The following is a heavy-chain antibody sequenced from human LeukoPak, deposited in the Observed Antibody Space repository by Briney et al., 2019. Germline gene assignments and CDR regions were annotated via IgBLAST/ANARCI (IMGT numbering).Heavy chain of an antibody. D-gene: IGHD2-2*01. CDR2: INPNSGGT. V-gene: IGHV1-2*07. J-gene: IGHJ5*02. CDR3: ARDPKGPLPAAIAWFDP. CDR1: GYTFTGYY. Sequence: GASVKVSCKASGYTFTGYYIHWVRQAPGQGLEWMGWINPNSGGTNLAHKFQGRVTMTRDTSISTAYMELSRLRSDDTAVYYCARDPKGPLPAAIAWFDPWGQGTLVTVSS.